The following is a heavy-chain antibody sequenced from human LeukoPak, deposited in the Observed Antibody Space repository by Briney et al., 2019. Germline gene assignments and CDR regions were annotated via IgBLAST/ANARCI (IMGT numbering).Heavy chain of an antibody. CDR3: ARAKGYSGYETPSDAFDI. J-gene: IGHJ3*02. CDR2: INPNSGGT. D-gene: IGHD5-12*01. V-gene: IGHV1-2*02. CDR1: GYTFTGYY. Sequence: ASVKVSCKASGYTFTGYYMHWVRQAPGQGLEWMGWINPNSGGTNYAQKFQGRVTMTRDTSISTAYMELSRLRSDDTAVYYCARAKGYSGYETPSDAFDIWGQGTMVTVSS.